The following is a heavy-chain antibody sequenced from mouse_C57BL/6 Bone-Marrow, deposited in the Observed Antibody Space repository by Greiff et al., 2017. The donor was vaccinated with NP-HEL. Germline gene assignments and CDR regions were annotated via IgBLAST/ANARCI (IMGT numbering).Heavy chain of an antibody. D-gene: IGHD2-12*01. J-gene: IGHJ4*01. Sequence: VQLKESGGGLVKPGGSLKLSCAASGFTFSDYGMHWVRQAPEKGLEWVAYISSGSSTIYYADTVKGRFTISRDNAKSTLCLQMTSLRSEDTAMYYCARRYRGLYYYAMDYWGQGTSVTVSS. CDR3: ARRYRGLYYYAMDY. CDR2: ISSGSSTI. CDR1: GFTFSDYG. V-gene: IGHV5-17*01.